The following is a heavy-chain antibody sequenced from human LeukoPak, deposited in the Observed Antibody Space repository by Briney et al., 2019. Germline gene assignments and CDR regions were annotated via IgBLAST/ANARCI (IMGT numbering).Heavy chain of an antibody. D-gene: IGHD6-13*01. CDR2: ISGSGGST. J-gene: IGHJ4*02. CDR3: AKGLAAAGPFDY. CDR1: GFTLRSYA. V-gene: IGHV3-23*01. Sequence: PGGSLRLSCAASGFTLRSYAMSWVRQAPGKGLEWVSGISGSGGSTYYADSVKGRFTISRDNSRNTLYLQMNSLRAEDTAVYYCAKGLAAAGPFDYWGQGTLVTVSS.